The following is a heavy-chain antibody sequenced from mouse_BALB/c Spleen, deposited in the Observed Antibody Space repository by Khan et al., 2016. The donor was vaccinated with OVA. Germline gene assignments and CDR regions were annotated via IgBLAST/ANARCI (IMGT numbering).Heavy chain of an antibody. CDR3: TSRCYSGYNVAY. J-gene: IGHJ3*01. CDR1: GHTFTDYY. V-gene: IGHV1-77*01. CDR2: ISPGSGDT. Sequence: QVQLQQSGAELARPGASVKLSCQASGHTFTDYYINWVKQRTGQGLEWIGEISPGSGDTYHHERFKGTVTLTADKSSSTAYMQLRSLTSDASAVSCGTSRCYSGYNVAYWGQGTLGTVSA. D-gene: IGHD1-2*01.